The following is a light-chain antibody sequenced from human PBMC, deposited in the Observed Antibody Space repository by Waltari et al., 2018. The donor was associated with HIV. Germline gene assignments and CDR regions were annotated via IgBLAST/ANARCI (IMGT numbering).Light chain of an antibody. CDR3: CSYAGSNILV. Sequence: QSALTQPASVSGSLGQSITISCTGTSSDVGSYNLVSWYQQHPGKAPKLMIYEVGKRPLGVSRRFSGSKSGNTASLTISGLQAEDEADYYCCSYAGSNILVFGGGTKLTVL. J-gene: IGLJ3*02. V-gene: IGLV2-23*02. CDR2: EVG. CDR1: SSDVGSYNL.